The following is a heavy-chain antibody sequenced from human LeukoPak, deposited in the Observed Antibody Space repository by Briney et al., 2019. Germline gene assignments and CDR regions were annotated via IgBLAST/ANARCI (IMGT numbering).Heavy chain of an antibody. V-gene: IGHV4-34*01. J-gene: IGHJ4*02. CDR2: INHSGST. Sequence: KPSETLSLTCAVYGGSFSGYYWSWIRQPPGKGLEWIGEINHSGSTNYNPSLKSRVTISVDTSKNQFSLKLSSVTAADTAVYYCARAGRATKPFDYWGQGTLVTVSS. CDR1: GGSFSGYY. CDR3: ARAGRATKPFDY. D-gene: IGHD3-10*01.